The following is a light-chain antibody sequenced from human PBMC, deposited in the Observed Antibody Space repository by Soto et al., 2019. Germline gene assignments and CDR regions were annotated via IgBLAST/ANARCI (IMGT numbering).Light chain of an antibody. V-gene: IGKV3-11*01. J-gene: IGKJ3*01. CDR1: QSVSSS. CDR3: LQRSNWPPEVT. CDR2: DAS. Sequence: EIVLTQSPDTLSLSPGERATLSCRASQSVSSSLAWYQQKPGQAPRLLIYDASNRATGIPARFSGSGSGTAFTLTISSLEPEDFAVYYCLQRSNWPPEVTFGPGTKVDIK.